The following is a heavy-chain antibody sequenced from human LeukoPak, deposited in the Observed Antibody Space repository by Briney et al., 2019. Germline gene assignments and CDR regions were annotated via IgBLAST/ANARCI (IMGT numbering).Heavy chain of an antibody. CDR3: AKQCGPYYDSSDYYSDY. D-gene: IGHD3-22*01. CDR1: GFTFSNYA. CDR2: ISGSGGST. J-gene: IGHJ4*02. V-gene: IGHV3-23*01. Sequence: GGSLRLSCAASGFTFSNYATSWVRQAPGKGLEWVSIISGSGGSTYHADSVKGRFTISRDNSKNTMYLQVNGLRAEDTAVYYCAKQCGPYYDSSDYYSDYWGQGTLVTVSS.